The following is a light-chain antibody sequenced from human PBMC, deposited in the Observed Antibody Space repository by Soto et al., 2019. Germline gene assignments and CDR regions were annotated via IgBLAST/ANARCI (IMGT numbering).Light chain of an antibody. CDR1: SSDVGGYNY. Sequence: QSVLTQPASVSGSPGQSITISCTGTSSDVGGYNYVSWYQHHPGKAPKLIIYEVNNRPSGVSNRFSGSKSGNTAYLTISGLKAEDEADYYCSSYTTSSPLVFGGGTKVTVL. V-gene: IGLV2-14*01. CDR3: SSYTTSSPLV. J-gene: IGLJ3*02. CDR2: EVN.